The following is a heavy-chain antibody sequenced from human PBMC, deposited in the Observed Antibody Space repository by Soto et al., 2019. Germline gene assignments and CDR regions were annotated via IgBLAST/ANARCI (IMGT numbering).Heavy chain of an antibody. D-gene: IGHD5-12*01. CDR1: GGSISSYY. Sequence: SETLSLTCTVSGGSISSYYWGWIRQPPGKALEWIGYIYHSGSTNYNPSLKSRVTISVDTSKNQFSLKLSSVTAADTAVYYCARQPRGYSGYDHSYYYYYYGMDVWGQGTTVTVSS. CDR2: IYHSGST. V-gene: IGHV4-59*01. J-gene: IGHJ6*02. CDR3: ARQPRGYSGYDHSYYYYYYGMDV.